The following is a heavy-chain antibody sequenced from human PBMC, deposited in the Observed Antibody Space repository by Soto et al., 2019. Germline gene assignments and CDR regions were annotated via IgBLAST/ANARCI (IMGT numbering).Heavy chain of an antibody. CDR3: ARVGTSSIFGVVTRYYYYGMDV. Sequence: SETLSLTCAVSGGSITNNYWTWIRQPPGKGLEWIGYVYNSGSTNYNPSLKSRVTISEDTSKNQFSLRVTSMTAADTAVYFCARVGTSSIFGVVTRYYYYGMDVWGQGTTVTVSS. D-gene: IGHD3-3*01. V-gene: IGHV4-59*01. J-gene: IGHJ6*02. CDR2: VYNSGST. CDR1: GGSITNNY.